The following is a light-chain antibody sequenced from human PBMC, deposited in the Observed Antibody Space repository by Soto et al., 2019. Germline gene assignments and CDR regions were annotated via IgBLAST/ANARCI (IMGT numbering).Light chain of an antibody. V-gene: IGKV1-5*03. CDR3: QQYNSVYT. J-gene: IGKJ2*01. CDR1: QSISSW. Sequence: DIQMTQSPSTLSASVGDRVTITCRASQSISSWLAWYQQKPGKAPKLLIYKASSLESGVPSRFSGSGSGTEFTLTISSLQPDDFEPYYCQQYNSVYTFGQGTKLEIK. CDR2: KAS.